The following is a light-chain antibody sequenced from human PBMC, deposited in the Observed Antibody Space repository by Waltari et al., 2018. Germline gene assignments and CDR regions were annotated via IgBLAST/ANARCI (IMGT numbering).Light chain of an antibody. CDR2: GNR. CDR3: QSYDSSLSGSV. J-gene: IGLJ3*02. V-gene: IGLV1-40*01. Sequence: QSVLTQPPSVSGAPGQRVTISCTGSSSNIGAGYDVHWYQQLPGTAPKPLIYGNRNRPPGVPDRFSGSKAGTSASLAITGLQAEDEADYYCQSYDSSLSGSVFGGGTKLTVL. CDR1: SSNIGAGYD.